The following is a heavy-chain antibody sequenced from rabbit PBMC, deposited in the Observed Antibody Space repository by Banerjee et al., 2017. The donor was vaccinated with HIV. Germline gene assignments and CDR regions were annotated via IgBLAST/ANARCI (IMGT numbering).Heavy chain of an antibody. D-gene: IGHD1-1*01. CDR3: VRLQGAYASSSGSGYFNL. J-gene: IGHJ4*01. CDR2: IDPVSVRT. CDR1: GFDFSSYG. V-gene: IGHV1S7*01. Sequence: QSLEESGGDLVKPGASLKLSCKASGFDFSSYGVSWVRQAPGKGLDWIGYIDPVSVRTHYGSWVNGRFTISSHNAQNTLYLQLNSLTAADTATYFCVRLQGAYASSSGSGYFNLWGQGTLVTVS.